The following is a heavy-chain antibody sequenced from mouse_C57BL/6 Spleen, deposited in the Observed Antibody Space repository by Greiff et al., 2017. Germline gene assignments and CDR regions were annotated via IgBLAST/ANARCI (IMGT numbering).Heavy chain of an antibody. V-gene: IGHV5-4*01. CDR2: ISDGGSYT. Sequence: EVHLVESGGGLVKPGGSLKLSCAASGFTFSSYAMSWVRQTPEKRLEWVATISDGGSYTYYPDNVKGRFTISRDNAKNNLYLQMSHLKSEDTAMYYCARDQGTGAYYFDYWGQGTTLTVSS. D-gene: IGHD4-1*01. CDR3: ARDQGTGAYYFDY. CDR1: GFTFSSYA. J-gene: IGHJ2*01.